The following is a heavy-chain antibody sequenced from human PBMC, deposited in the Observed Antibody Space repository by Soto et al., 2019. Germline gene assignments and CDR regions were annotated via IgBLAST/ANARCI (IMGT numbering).Heavy chain of an antibody. CDR3: ARVRASCSATSCYFDP. CDR2: ISHTGTT. J-gene: IGHJ5*02. CDR1: GGSVSSSNW. Sequence: QLQLQESGPGLVKPSETLSLTCAVSGGSVSSSNWWTWVRQTPGKGLEWIGEISHTGTTYYNPSLRSRVTISVDTSNNQFSLTLTSVTAAHTAVYYCARVRASCSATSCYFDPSGQGTLVTVSS. D-gene: IGHD2-2*01. V-gene: IGHV4-4*02.